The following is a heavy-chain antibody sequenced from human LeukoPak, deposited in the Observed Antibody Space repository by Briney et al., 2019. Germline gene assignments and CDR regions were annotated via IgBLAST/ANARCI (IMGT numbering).Heavy chain of an antibody. CDR2: ISSSGSTI. D-gene: IGHD3-9*01. V-gene: IGHV3-11*04. CDR1: GFTFSDYY. CDR3: ATVAGYYNWNYDY. J-gene: IGHJ4*02. Sequence: PGGSLRLSCAASGFTFSDYYMSWIRQAPGKGLEWVSYISSSGSTIYYADSVKGRFTISRDNAKNSLYVQMNSLRAEDTAVYYCATVAGYYNWNYDYWGQGTLVTVSS.